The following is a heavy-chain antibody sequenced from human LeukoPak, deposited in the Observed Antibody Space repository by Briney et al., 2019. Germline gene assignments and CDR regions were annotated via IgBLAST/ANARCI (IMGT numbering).Heavy chain of an antibody. CDR1: GGSISSSSYN. V-gene: IGHV4-30-4*08. J-gene: IGHJ4*02. CDR2: IYYSGST. Sequence: SETLSLTCTVSGGSISSSSYNWGWIRQPPGKGLEWIGYIYYSGSTYYNPSLKSRVTISVDTSKNQFSLKLSSVTAADTAVYYCARVDCYDSSGSHYFDYWGQGTLVTVSS. CDR3: ARVDCYDSSGSHYFDY. D-gene: IGHD3-22*01.